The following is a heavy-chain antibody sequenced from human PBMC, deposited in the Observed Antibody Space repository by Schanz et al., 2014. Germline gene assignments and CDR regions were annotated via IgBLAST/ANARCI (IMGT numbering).Heavy chain of an antibody. CDR2: ISSSSSYI. V-gene: IGHV3-21*01. J-gene: IGHJ6*03. CDR1: RIIFGTYS. Sequence: EVQLVESGGGMVQPGGSLRLSCTASRIIFGTYSMNWIRQTPKGLEWVSSISSSSSYISYADSVKGRFTISRDNAKNSLYLQMNSLRAEDTAVYYCARPSDSSWYMDVWGKGTTVTVSS. CDR3: ARPSDSSWYMDV. D-gene: IGHD2-21*02.